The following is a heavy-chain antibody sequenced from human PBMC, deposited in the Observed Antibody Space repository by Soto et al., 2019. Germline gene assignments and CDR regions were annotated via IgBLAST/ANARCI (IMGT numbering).Heavy chain of an antibody. CDR2: ISGSGGST. CDR1: GFTFSSYA. V-gene: IGHV3-23*01. D-gene: IGHD2-2*01. J-gene: IGHJ4*02. CDR3: AKGTRGFIVVVPAAMNYFDY. Sequence: PGESLKISCAASGFTFSSYAMSWVRQAPGKGLEWVSAISGSGGSTYYADSVKGRFTISRDNSKNTLYLQMNSLRAEDTAVYYCAKGTRGFIVVVPAAMNYFDYWGQGTLVTVSS.